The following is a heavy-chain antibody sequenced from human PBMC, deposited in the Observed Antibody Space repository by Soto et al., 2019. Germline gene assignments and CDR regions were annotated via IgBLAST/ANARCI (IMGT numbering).Heavy chain of an antibody. J-gene: IGHJ4*02. D-gene: IGHD1-20*01. V-gene: IGHV3-11*01. CDR1: GFTFSDYY. CDR2: ISSRGTTI. Sequence: GGSLRLSCAASGFTFSDYYMSWIRQAPGKGLEWVSYISSRGTTIYYADSVKGRSTISRDNAKNSLYLQMNTLRAEDTAVYYCARGKGDYHWDNRPPFDNWGQGTLVTVSS. CDR3: ARGKGDYHWDNRPPFDN.